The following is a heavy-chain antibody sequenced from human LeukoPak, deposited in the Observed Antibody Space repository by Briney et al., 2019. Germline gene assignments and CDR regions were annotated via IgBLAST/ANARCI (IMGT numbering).Heavy chain of an antibody. V-gene: IGHV7-4-1*02. J-gene: IGHJ5*02. Sequence: GSSVKVSCKASGYTFTDYAMNWVRQAPGQGLEWMGWIHPNTGNPTYAQGFTGRFVFSLDTSVGTTYLQISSLKAEDTAVYYCARAYQSLGGLSLPDHWGQGTLVTVSS. CDR3: ARAYQSLGGLSLPDH. D-gene: IGHD3-16*02. CDR1: GYTFTDYA. CDR2: IHPNTGNP.